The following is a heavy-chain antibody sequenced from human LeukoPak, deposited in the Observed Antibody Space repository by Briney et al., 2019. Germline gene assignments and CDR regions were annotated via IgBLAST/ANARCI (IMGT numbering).Heavy chain of an antibody. CDR1: GYTFTGYY. D-gene: IGHD2-2*01. V-gene: IGHV1-2*02. CDR2: IDPNSGGT. CDR3: AGDGASIVVVPAATNYYYYGMDV. J-gene: IGHJ6*02. Sequence: GASVKVSCKASGYTFTGYYMHWVRQAPGQGLEWMGWIDPNSGGTNYAQKFQGRVTMTRDTSISTAYMELSRLRSDDTAVYYCAGDGASIVVVPAATNYYYYGMDVWGQGTTVTVSS.